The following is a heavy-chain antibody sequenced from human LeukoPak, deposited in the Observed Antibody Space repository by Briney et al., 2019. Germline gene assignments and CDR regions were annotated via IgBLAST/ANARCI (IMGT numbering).Heavy chain of an antibody. CDR1: GGSISSYY. Sequence: SETLSLTCTVSGGSISSYYWSWIRQPAGKGLGWIGRIYTSGSTNYNPSLKSRVTMSVDTSKNQFSLKLSSVTAADTAVYYCARDQYYYGSGSYAPVYYFDYWGQGTLVTVSS. V-gene: IGHV4-4*07. J-gene: IGHJ4*02. CDR3: ARDQYYYGSGSYAPVYYFDY. CDR2: IYTSGST. D-gene: IGHD3-10*01.